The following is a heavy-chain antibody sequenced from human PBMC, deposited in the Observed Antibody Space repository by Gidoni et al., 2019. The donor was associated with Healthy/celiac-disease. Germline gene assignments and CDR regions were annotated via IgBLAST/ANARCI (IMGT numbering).Heavy chain of an antibody. Sequence: EVQLVESGGGLVKPGGSLRLSCAASGFTFSNAWMNWVRQAPGKGLGWVGRIKSKTDGGTTDYAAPVKGRFTISRDDSKNTLYLQMNSLKTEDTAVYYCTTEMGLLYYGMDVWGQGTTVTVSS. J-gene: IGHJ6*02. CDR1: GFTFSNAW. D-gene: IGHD2-15*01. CDR2: IKSKTDGGTT. CDR3: TTEMGLLYYGMDV. V-gene: IGHV3-15*07.